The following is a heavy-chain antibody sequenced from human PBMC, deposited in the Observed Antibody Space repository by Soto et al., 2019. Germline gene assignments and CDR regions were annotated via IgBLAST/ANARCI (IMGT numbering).Heavy chain of an antibody. J-gene: IGHJ3*02. CDR3: ARQGAGYYNDAFDI. V-gene: IGHV4-59*08. CDR2: IYYSGST. CDR1: GGSISSYY. Sequence: SETLSLTCTVSGGSISSYYWSWIRQPPGKGLEWIGYIYYSGSTNYNPPLKSRVTISVDTSKNQFSLKLSSVTAADTAVYYCARQGAGYYNDAFDIWGQGTMVTVSS. D-gene: IGHD3-9*01.